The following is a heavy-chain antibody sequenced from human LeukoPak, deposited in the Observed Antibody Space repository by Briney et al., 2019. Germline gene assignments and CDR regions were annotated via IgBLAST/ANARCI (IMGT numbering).Heavy chain of an antibody. CDR1: GGSFSGYY. D-gene: IGHD3-9*01. J-gene: IGHJ4*02. CDR3: AREGGDDILTGYYPDY. V-gene: IGHV4-34*01. Sequence: SETLSLTCAVYGGSFSGYYWSWIRQPPEKGLEWIGEINHSVSTNYNPSLKSRVSKSVDTSKNQFSLKLSSVTAADTAVYYCAREGGDDILTGYYPDYWGRGTLDPVSS. CDR2: INHSVST.